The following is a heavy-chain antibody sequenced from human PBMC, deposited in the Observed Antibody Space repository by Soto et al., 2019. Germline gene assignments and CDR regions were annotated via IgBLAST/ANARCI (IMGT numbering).Heavy chain of an antibody. J-gene: IGHJ5*01. CDR2: ISTTNGRT. CDR1: GYTFTTYG. V-gene: IGHV1-18*01. CDR3: ARVTGRSGWYDFGNWFDP. D-gene: IGHD6-19*01. Sequence: QVQLVQSGAEVKKPGASVKVSCKATGYTFTTYGITWMRQAPGQGLEWMGWISTTNGRTRYAQKFQGRVTMTTDTSTTTVYMDLRSLRSDGTAVYYCARVTGRSGWYDFGNWFDPWGQGTLVTVSS.